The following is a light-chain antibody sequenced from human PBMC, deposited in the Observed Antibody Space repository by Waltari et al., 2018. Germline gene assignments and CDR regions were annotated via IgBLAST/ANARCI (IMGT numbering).Light chain of an antibody. V-gene: IGKV3-15*01. CDR1: QSVSSK. CDR2: GAS. J-gene: IGKJ1*01. CDR3: RHHNNWPPRWT. Sequence: EIVMTQSPATLSVSPGERATLSCRASQSVSSKLAWYQQKPGQAPRLLIDGASTRATGVPARFSGSGSGPEYILTISSLQSEDFAVYYCRHHNNWPPRWTFGQGTKVEIK.